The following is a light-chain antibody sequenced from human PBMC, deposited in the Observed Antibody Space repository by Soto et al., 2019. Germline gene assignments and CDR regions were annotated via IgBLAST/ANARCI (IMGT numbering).Light chain of an antibody. J-gene: IGLJ3*02. CDR3: AAWDDSLSSWL. CDR2: RNN. V-gene: IGLV1-47*01. Sequence: QAVVTQPPSASGTPGQRVTISCSGASSNIGSNYVYWYQQLPGTAPKLVIYRNNQRPSGVPDRFSGSKSGTSASLAISGLRSEDEVHYYCAAWDDSLSSWLFGGGTKLTVL. CDR1: SSNIGSNY.